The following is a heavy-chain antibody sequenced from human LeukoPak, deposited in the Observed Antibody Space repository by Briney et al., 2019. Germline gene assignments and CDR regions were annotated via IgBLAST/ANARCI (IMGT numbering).Heavy chain of an antibody. Sequence: ASVKVSCKASGYTFTSYGISWVRQAPGQGLEWMGWISAYNGNTNYAQKLQGRVTMTTDTSTSTAYMELRSLRSDDTAVYYCARGGPAARLITFGGVTDYWGQGTLVTVSS. CDR1: GYTFTSYG. V-gene: IGHV1-18*01. CDR3: ARGGPAARLITFGGVTDY. J-gene: IGHJ4*02. D-gene: IGHD3-16*01. CDR2: ISAYNGNT.